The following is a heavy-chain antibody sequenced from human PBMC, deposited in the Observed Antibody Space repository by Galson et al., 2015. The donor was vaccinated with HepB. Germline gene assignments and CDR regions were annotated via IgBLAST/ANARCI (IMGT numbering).Heavy chain of an antibody. CDR3: ARASPRGSGSYYNALDAFDI. J-gene: IGHJ3*02. V-gene: IGHV1-69*13. CDR1: GGTFSSYA. CDR2: IIPIFGTA. Sequence: SVKVSCKASGGTFSSYAISWVRQAPGQGLEWMGGIIPIFGTANYAQKFQGRVTITADESTSTAYMELSSLRSEDTAVYYCARASPRGSGSYYNALDAFDIWGQGTMVTVSS. D-gene: IGHD3-10*01.